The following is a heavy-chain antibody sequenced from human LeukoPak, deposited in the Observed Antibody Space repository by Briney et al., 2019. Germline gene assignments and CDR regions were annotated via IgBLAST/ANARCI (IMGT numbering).Heavy chain of an antibody. CDR2: ISSSGSTI. J-gene: IGHJ5*02. D-gene: IGHD6-13*01. CDR1: GFTFSSYE. V-gene: IGHV3-48*03. CDR3: ASQPGIAAAGTGVT. Sequence: GGSLRLSCAASGFTFSSYEMNWVRQAPGKGLEWVSYISSSGSTIYYADSVKGRFTISRDNAKNSLYLQMTSLRAEDTAVYYCASQPGIAAAGTGVTWGQGTLVTVSS.